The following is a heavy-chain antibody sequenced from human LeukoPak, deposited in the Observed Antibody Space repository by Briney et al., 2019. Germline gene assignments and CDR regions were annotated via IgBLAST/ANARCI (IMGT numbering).Heavy chain of an antibody. CDR3: ARDLVTVTTHYYYYYMDV. J-gene: IGHJ6*03. CDR1: GGSISSYY. D-gene: IGHD4-17*01. Sequence: SETLSLTCTVSGGSISSYYWSWIRQPAGKGLEWIGRIYTSGSTNYNPSLKSRVTMSVGTSKNQFSLKLSSVTAADTAVYYCARDLVTVTTHYYYYYMDVWGKGTTVTISS. CDR2: IYTSGST. V-gene: IGHV4-4*07.